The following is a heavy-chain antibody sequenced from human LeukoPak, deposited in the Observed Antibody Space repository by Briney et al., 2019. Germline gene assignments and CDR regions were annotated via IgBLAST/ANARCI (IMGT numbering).Heavy chain of an antibody. D-gene: IGHD1-26*01. CDR1: GFTFSSYA. Sequence: GGSLRLSCAASGFTFSSYAMSWVRQAPGKGLEWVSAISNSGGSTYYADSVKGRFTISRDNSKNTLYLQMNSLRAEDTAVYCCAARSRSGGIVGATGYWGQGTLVTVSS. CDR3: AARSRSGGIVGATGY. V-gene: IGHV3-23*01. CDR2: ISNSGGST. J-gene: IGHJ4*02.